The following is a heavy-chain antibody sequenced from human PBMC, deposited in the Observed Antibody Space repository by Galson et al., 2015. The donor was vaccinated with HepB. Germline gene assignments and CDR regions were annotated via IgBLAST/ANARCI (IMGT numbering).Heavy chain of an antibody. CDR1: GFTFSSYD. CDR2: ITTAGDT. D-gene: IGHD7-27*01. J-gene: IGHJ4*02. CDR3: ARGPRNWGHVKYFDS. V-gene: IGHV3-13*01. Sequence: SLRLSCASSGFTFSSYDMHWARQGTGKGLEWVSGITTAGDTFYPGSVKGRFTISRENAKNSLYLHMKGLTAGDTAVYYCARGPRNWGHVKYFDSWGQGTLVTVSS.